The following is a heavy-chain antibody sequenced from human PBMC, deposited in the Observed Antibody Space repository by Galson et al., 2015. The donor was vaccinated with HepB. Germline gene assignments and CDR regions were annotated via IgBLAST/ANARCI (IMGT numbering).Heavy chain of an antibody. D-gene: IGHD3-16*01. CDR1: SHFN. CDR3: ARDPPLGTPFDF. V-gene: IGHV3-21*01. Sequence: SHFNMNWVRQAPGKGLEWVSSIDSTSTYIYYADSVKGRFTISRDNAKNSLYLQMSDLKVEDTAVYYCARDPPLGTPFDFWGQGTLVTVSS. CDR2: IDSTSTYI. J-gene: IGHJ4*02.